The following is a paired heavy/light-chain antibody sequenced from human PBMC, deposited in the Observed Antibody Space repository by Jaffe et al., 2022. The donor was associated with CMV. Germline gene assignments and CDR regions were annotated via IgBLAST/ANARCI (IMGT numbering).Heavy chain of an antibody. CDR2: FDPEDGET. V-gene: IGHV1-24*01. D-gene: IGHD3-22*01. Sequence: QVQLVQSGAEVKKPGASVKVSCKVSGYSLTELSMQWVRQVPGKGLEWMGGFDPEDGETIYAQKFQGRVTMTEDTATDTAYMELSSLRSEDTAVYFCASPDRSGYYYFDYWGQGTLVTVSS. CDR3: ASPDRSGYYYFDY. CDR1: GYSLTELS. J-gene: IGHJ4*02.
Light chain of an antibody. V-gene: IGKV1-9*01. Sequence: DIQLTQSPSFLSASVGDRVTITCRASQGISSYLAWYQQKPGKAPKLLIYGASTLQRGVPSRFSGSGSGTEFTLTVSSLQPEDFATYYCHHLNSYPRSFGGGTKVEIK. CDR2: GAS. CDR3: HHLNSYPRS. CDR1: QGISSY. J-gene: IGKJ4*01.